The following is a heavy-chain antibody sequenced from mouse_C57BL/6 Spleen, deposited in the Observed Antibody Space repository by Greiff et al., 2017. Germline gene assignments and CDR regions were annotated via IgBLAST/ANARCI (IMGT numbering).Heavy chain of an antibody. CDR3: AKTGTNDAMDY. J-gene: IGHJ4*01. CDR2: IWGDGST. D-gene: IGHD4-1*01. Sequence: VQRVESGPGLVAPSQSLSITCTVSGFSLTSYGVSWVRQPPGKGLEWLGVIWGDGSTNYHSADISRLDNSKDNSKSHVFLKLNSLQTADTATYYCAKTGTNDAMDYWGQGTSVTVSS. CDR1: GFSLTSYG. V-gene: IGHV2-3*01.